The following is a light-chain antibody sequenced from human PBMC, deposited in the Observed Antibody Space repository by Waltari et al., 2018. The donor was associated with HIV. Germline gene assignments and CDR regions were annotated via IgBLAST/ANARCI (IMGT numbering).Light chain of an antibody. J-gene: IGLJ3*02. V-gene: IGLV2-14*01. CDR3: ASYTSSNVV. CDR2: EVR. Sequence: QSALTQPASVSGSPGQSITISCTGISSDIGGYNSVSWYQQHPGKAPKLMIYEVRVRPSGVSFRFSGSKSGNTASLTISGLQAEDEGDYYCASYTSSNVVFGGGTKLTVL. CDR1: SSDIGGYNS.